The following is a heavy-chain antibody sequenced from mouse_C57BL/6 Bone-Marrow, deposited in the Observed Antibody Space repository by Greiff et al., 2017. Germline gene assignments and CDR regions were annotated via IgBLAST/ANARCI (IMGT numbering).Heavy chain of an antibody. J-gene: IGHJ2*01. D-gene: IGHD1-1*01. CDR3: ATTVVLDY. CDR2: IDPSGSYT. CDR1: GYTFTSYW. V-gene: IGHV1-69*01. Sequence: QVQLKQPGAELVMPGASVKLSCKASGYTFTSYWMHWVKQRPGRGLEWIGEIDPSGSYTNYNQKFQGKSTLTVDKFSSTAYMQLGSLTSEGSAVYYCATTVVLDYWGQGTTLTVSS.